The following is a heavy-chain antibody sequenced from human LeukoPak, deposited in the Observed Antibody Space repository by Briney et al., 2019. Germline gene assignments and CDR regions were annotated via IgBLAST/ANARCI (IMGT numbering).Heavy chain of an antibody. CDR3: ASHRGPISYGPEDAFDI. Sequence: GESLKISCKGSGYSFTSYWIGWVRQMPGKGLEWMGITYPGDSDFRYSPSFQGQVTISADKSISTAYLQWSSLKASDTAMYYCASHRGPISYGPEDAFDIWGQGQWSPSLQ. CDR2: TYPGDSDF. V-gene: IGHV5-51*01. CDR1: GYSFTSYW. J-gene: IGHJ3*02. D-gene: IGHD1-26*01.